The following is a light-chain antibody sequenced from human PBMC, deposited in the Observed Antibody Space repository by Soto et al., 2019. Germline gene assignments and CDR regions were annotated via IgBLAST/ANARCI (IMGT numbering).Light chain of an antibody. J-gene: IGLJ1*01. CDR2: DVS. CDR1: SSDVGYYNY. V-gene: IGLV2-14*01. Sequence: QSVLTQPASVSGSPGQSITISCTGTSSDVGYYNYVSWYQQHPGKAPKLMIYDVSNRPSGISNRFSGSKSGNTASLTNSGLQAEDEADYYCSSYRSSSTYVFGSGTKLTVL. CDR3: SSYRSSSTYV.